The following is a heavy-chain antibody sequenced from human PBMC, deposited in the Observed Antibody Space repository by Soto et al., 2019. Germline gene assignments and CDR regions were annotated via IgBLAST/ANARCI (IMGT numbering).Heavy chain of an antibody. Sequence: SVKVSCKASGGTFSSYTISWVRQAPGQGLEWMGRIIPILGIANYAQKFQGRVTITADKSTSTAYMELSSLRSEDTAVYYCAREESTTVITPYFAYWGQGTLVTVSS. CDR3: AREESTTVITPYFAY. CDR2: IIPILGIA. D-gene: IGHD4-17*01. CDR1: GGTFSSYT. V-gene: IGHV1-69*04. J-gene: IGHJ4*02.